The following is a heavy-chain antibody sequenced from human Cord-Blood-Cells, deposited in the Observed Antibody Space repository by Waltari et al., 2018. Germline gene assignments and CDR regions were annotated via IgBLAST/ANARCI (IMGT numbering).Heavy chain of an antibody. V-gene: IGHV1-18*01. CDR2: ISAYNGNT. J-gene: IGHJ4*02. CDR1: GYTFTSYG. Sequence: QVQLVQSGAEVKKPGASVKVSCKASGYTFTSYGISWVRQAPGQGLEWMGLISAYNGNTSYAQKLQGGGTMTTDTSTSTAYMELRGLRSDDTAVYYCARGRSPDYYFDYWGQGTLVTVSS. CDR3: ARGRSPDYYFDY.